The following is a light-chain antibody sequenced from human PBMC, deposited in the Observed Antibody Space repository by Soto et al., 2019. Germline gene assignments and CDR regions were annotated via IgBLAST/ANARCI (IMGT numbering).Light chain of an antibody. Sequence: EIVLTQSPGTLSLSPGERATLSCRANQSLRSTYVAWYQQKPGQSPRLLIYGASSRATGIPDRFSGSGSGTDFSLTITRLETEDFAIYYCQHYGGSWEFGQGTKVDVK. CDR3: QHYGGSWE. CDR1: QSLRSTY. J-gene: IGKJ1*01. CDR2: GAS. V-gene: IGKV3-20*01.